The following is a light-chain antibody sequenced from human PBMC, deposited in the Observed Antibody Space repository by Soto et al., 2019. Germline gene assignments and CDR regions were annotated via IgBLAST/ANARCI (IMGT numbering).Light chain of an antibody. V-gene: IGLV1-40*01. CDR2: ENT. CDR3: QSYDSGLSGWL. CDR1: SSNIGAVFD. Sequence: QSVLTQPPSVSGAPGQRVTISCTGSSSNIGAVFDVHWYQQVPGTAPKLLIYENTKRPSGVPDRFSGSKSGTSASLAITRLQAEDEADYYCQSYDSGLSGWLFGGGTQLTVL. J-gene: IGLJ2*01.